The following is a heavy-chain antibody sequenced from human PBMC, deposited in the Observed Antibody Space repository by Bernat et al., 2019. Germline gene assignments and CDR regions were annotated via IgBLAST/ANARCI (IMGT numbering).Heavy chain of an antibody. CDR1: GFAFSNYA. D-gene: IGHD1-26*01. CDR3: ARLIGSVVGVPDY. Sequence: EVQLVESGGGLVQPGGSLRLSCAASGFAFSNYAMHGVRQAPGKGLEFVSAISSDGGSTYYAQSVKGRFTISRDNSKNTLYLQMGSLRVEDMAVYYCARLIGSVVGVPDYWGQGTLVTVSS. V-gene: IGHV3-64*01. CDR2: ISSDGGST. J-gene: IGHJ4*02.